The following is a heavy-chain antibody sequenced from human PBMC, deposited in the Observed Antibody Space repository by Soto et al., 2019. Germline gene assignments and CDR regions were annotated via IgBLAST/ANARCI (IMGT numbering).Heavy chain of an antibody. CDR2: IYFSVST. CDR1: GGSISSSSYY. Sequence: SETLSLTCTVSGGSISSSSYYWGWVRQPPGKGLEWIGNIYFSVSTYYNPSLSSRVTISGDTSKNQFSLELRSVTAEDTAVYYCERRTVATLALDCWGQGTLVTVSS. J-gene: IGHJ4*02. V-gene: IGHV4-39*01. CDR3: ERRTVATLALDC. D-gene: IGHD4-17*01.